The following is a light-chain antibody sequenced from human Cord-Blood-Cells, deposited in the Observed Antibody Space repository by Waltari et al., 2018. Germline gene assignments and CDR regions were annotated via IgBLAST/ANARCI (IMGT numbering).Light chain of an antibody. CDR1: SSDVGGYNY. V-gene: IGLV2-14*01. Sequence: QSALTQPASVSGSPGQSITISCTGTSSDVGGYNYVSWYQQHPGKAPNLMIYVVSKRPSGVSNRSSGSKAGKTASLTISGLQAEDEADYYCSSYTSSSTLVFGGGTKLTVL. J-gene: IGLJ3*02. CDR3: SSYTSSSTLV. CDR2: VVS.